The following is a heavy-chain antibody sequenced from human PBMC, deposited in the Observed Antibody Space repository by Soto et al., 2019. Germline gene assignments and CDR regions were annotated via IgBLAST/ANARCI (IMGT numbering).Heavy chain of an antibody. CDR3: AREWVNYYDSSRGGMDV. CDR2: INPSGGST. J-gene: IGHJ6*02. V-gene: IGHV1-46*01. CDR1: GYTFTNYY. D-gene: IGHD3-22*01. Sequence: ASVKVSCKASGYTFTNYYMHWVRQAPGQGLEWMGIINPSGGSTSYAQKFQGRVTMTRDTSTSTVYMELSSLRSEDTAVYYCAREWVNYYDSSRGGMDVWGQGTTVTVSS.